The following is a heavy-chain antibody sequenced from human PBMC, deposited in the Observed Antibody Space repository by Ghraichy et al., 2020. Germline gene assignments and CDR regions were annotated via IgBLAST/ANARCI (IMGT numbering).Heavy chain of an antibody. CDR3: ARDGVRITMLRGNDY. CDR1: GYTFTSYG. Sequence: ASVKVSCKASGYTFTSYGLNWVRQAPGQGLEWLGWISANSGNTNYAQRLQGRVTMTTDTSTSTAYMELRSLRSDDTAVYYCARDGVRITMLRGNDYWGQGTLVTVSS. D-gene: IGHD3-10*01. V-gene: IGHV1-18*04. J-gene: IGHJ4*02. CDR2: ISANSGNT.